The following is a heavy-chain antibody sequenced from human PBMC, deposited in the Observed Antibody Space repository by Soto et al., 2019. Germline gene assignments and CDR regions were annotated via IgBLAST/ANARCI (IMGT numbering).Heavy chain of an antibody. CDR2: ISSSSSYI. CDR1: GFTFSSYS. CDR3: ARGRAAAGLRSYYYYYMDV. J-gene: IGHJ6*03. D-gene: IGHD6-13*01. Sequence: EVQLVESGGGLVKPGGSLRLSCAASGFTFSSYSMNWVRQAPGKGLEWVSSISSSSSYIYYADSVKGGFTISRDNAKNSLYLQMNSLRAEDTAVYYCARGRAAAGLRSYYYYYMDVWGKGTTVTVSS. V-gene: IGHV3-21*01.